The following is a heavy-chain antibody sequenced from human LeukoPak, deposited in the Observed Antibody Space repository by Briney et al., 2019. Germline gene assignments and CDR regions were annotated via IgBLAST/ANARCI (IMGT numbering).Heavy chain of an antibody. D-gene: IGHD3-10*01. V-gene: IGHV3-23*01. CDR1: GFTFSSYA. CDR3: VKESRVVRGVIMDAFDM. Sequence: GGSLRLSCAASGFTFSSYAMSWVRQAPGKGLDWVSAISGNGGSTYYADSVTGRFTISRDNSKNTLYLQMSSLRAEDTAVYYCVKESRVVRGVIMDAFDMWGQGTMVTVSS. CDR2: ISGNGGST. J-gene: IGHJ3*02.